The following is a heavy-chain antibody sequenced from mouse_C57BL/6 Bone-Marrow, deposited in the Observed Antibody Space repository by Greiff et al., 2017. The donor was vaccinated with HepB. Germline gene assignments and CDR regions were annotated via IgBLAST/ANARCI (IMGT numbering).Heavy chain of an antibody. CDR2: IDPEDGET. J-gene: IGHJ4*01. CDR3: ARWDYGCYYAMDY. D-gene: IGHD2-4*01. V-gene: IGHV14-2*01. Sequence: VQLKESGAELVKPGASVKLSCTASGFNIKDYYMHWVKQRTEQGLEWIGRIDPEDGETKYAPKFQSKATITADTSSNTAYLQLIRLTSEDTAVYYCARWDYGCYYAMDYWGQGTSVTVSS. CDR1: GFNIKDYY.